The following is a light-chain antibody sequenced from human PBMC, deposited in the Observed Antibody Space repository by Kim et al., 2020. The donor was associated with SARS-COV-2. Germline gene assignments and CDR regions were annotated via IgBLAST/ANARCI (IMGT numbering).Light chain of an antibody. CDR1: SSNIGSYNY. CDR3: SSFTTRSTLV. J-gene: IGLJ3*02. CDR2: DVN. V-gene: IGLV2-14*03. Sequence: QSALTQPASVYGSPGQSITISCTGTSSNIGSYNYVSWHQQHPGKAPKLMIYDVNKRPSGISSRFSGSNSGNAASLTIYGLQAEDYSDYYCSSFTTRSTLVFGGGTKVTVL.